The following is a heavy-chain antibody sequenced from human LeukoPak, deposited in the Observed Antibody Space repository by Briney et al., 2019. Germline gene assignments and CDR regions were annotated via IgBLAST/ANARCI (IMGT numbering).Heavy chain of an antibody. J-gene: IGHJ4*02. CDR2: INAGNGNT. Sequence: ASVKVSCKASGYTFTSYAMHWVRQAPGQRLEWMGWINAGNGNTKYSQMFQGRVTITRDTSASTAYMELSSLRSEDTAVYYCATSLWFGELLRDFDYWGQGTLVTVSS. D-gene: IGHD3-10*01. CDR1: GYTFTSYA. V-gene: IGHV1-3*01. CDR3: ATSLWFGELLRDFDY.